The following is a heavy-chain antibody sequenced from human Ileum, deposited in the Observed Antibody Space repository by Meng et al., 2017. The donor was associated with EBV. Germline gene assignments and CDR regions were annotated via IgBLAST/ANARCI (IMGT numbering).Heavy chain of an antibody. D-gene: IGHD2-15*01. CDR2: IDTKTGNP. CDR1: GYRFTSYA. Sequence: VQLVQSVLYLKEPGTSVKISCETSGYRFTSYALNWVRQAPGQGLEWMGWIDTKTGNPSYAPGFTGRFVFSSETSVSTAYLQISSLKAADTAVYYCARSWGGGSSKEWGQGTLVTVSS. J-gene: IGHJ4*02. V-gene: IGHV7-4-1*02. CDR3: ARSWGGGSSKE.